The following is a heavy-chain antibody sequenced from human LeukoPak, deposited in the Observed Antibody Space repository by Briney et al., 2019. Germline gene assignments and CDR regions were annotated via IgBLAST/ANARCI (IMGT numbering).Heavy chain of an antibody. J-gene: IGHJ4*02. CDR3: AKDYGWGGYYFDY. D-gene: IGHD3-16*01. V-gene: IGHV3-30*02. CDR1: GFTFSSYG. CDR2: IRYDGSKK. Sequence: GGSLRLSCAASGFTFSSYGMHWVRQAPGKGLEWVAFIRYDGSKKYYADSVKGRFTISRDNSKNTLYLQMNSLRAEDTAVYYCAKDYGWGGYYFDYWGQGTLVTVSS.